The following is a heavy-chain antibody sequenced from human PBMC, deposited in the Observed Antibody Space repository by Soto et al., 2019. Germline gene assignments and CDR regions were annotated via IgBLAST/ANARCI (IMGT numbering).Heavy chain of an antibody. CDR3: ARGNRGNYVFDP. CDR2: IYYSGST. V-gene: IGHV4-31*03. J-gene: IGHJ5*02. CDR1: GGSISSGGYY. Sequence: QVQLQESGPGLVKPSQTLSLTCTVSGGSISSGGYYWSWIRQHPGKGLEWIGYIYYSGSTYYNPSLKSRVNISVDTSKNQFSLKLSSVTAADTAVYYCARGNRGNYVFDPWGQGTLVTVSS. D-gene: IGHD1-7*01.